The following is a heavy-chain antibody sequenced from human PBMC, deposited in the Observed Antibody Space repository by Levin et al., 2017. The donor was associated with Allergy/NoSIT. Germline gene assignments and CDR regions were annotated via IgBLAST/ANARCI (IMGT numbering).Heavy chain of an antibody. D-gene: IGHD2-15*01. CDR3: ARTVGSGDCSGGSCSNWFGP. CDR2: ISRRGDYA. Sequence: GESLKISCAASGFSFSDSYMTWIRQAPGKGLEWVSYISRRGDYANYADSVKGRFTISRDNAKNSLSLHMNSLRAEDTAVYYCARTVGSGDCSGGSCSNWFGPWGQGTLVTVSS. J-gene: IGHJ5*02. CDR1: GFSFSDSY. V-gene: IGHV3-11*03.